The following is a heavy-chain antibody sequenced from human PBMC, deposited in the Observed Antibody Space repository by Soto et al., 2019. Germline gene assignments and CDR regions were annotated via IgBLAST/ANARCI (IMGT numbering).Heavy chain of an antibody. D-gene: IGHD2-2*01. Sequence: QVQLVQSGAEVKKPGASVKVSCKASGYTFTSYGISWVRQAPGQGLEWMGWISAYNGNTNYAQKLQGRVTMTTDTSTSTAYMELRSLRSDDTAVYYCARDPPGDSTPPYYYYGMDVWGQGTTVTVSS. CDR2: ISAYNGNT. CDR3: ARDPPGDSTPPYYYYGMDV. CDR1: GYTFTSYG. V-gene: IGHV1-18*01. J-gene: IGHJ6*02.